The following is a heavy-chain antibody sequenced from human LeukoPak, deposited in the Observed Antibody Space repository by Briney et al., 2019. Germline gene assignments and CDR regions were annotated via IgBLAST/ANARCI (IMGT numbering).Heavy chain of an antibody. CDR1: GGSITSYY. V-gene: IGHV4-4*07. J-gene: IGHJ5*02. CDR3: ARDSGTTGEVKFDP. D-gene: IGHD3-10*01. Sequence: SETLSLTCTVSGGSITSYYWSWIRQSAGKGLEWIGRIYITGSTTYNPSLKSRVTMSLDTSKNQFSPKLISVPAADTAVYYCARDSGTTGEVKFDPWGQGTLVAVSS. CDR2: IYITGST.